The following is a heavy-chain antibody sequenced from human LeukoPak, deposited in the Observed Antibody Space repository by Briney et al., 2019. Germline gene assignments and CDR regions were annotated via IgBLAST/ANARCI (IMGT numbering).Heavy chain of an antibody. CDR2: ISSSSSYI. D-gene: IGHD3-22*01. J-gene: IGHJ4*02. CDR3: ASGSDSSGYYFY. Sequence: GGSLRLSCAASGFTFSSYSMNWVRQAPGKGLEWVSSISSSSSYIYYADSVKGRFTISRDNSRHTLYLQMNSLRAEDTAIYYCASGSDSSGYYFYWGQGTLVTVSS. V-gene: IGHV3-21*01. CDR1: GFTFSSYS.